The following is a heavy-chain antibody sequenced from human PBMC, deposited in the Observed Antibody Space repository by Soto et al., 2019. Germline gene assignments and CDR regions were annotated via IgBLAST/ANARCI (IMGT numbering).Heavy chain of an antibody. V-gene: IGHV1-18*01. D-gene: IGHD3-10*01. CDR2: ISAYNGNT. CDR3: ARVLAGSGSYYDY. CDR1: GYTFTSYG. J-gene: IGHJ4*02. Sequence: ASVKVSCKASGYTFTSYGISWVRQAPGQGLEWMGWISAYNGNTNYAQKFQGRVTITADKSTSTAYMELSSLRSEDTAVYYCARVLAGSGSYYDYWGQGTLVTVSS.